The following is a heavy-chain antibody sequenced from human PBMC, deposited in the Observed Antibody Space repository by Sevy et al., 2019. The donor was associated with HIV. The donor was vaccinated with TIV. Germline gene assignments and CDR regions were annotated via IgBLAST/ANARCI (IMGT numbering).Heavy chain of an antibody. Sequence: GGSLRLSCAASGFTFSSYSMNWVRQAPGKGLEWVSYISASSNYIYYADSLKGRFTNSRDNAKNSLYLQMNSLRADDTALYYCARDRIKGYCSGGSCYPHNWFDPWGQGTLVTVSS. CDR2: ISASSNYI. CDR1: GFTFSSYS. D-gene: IGHD2-15*01. CDR3: ARDRIKGYCSGGSCYPHNWFDP. J-gene: IGHJ5*02. V-gene: IGHV3-21*01.